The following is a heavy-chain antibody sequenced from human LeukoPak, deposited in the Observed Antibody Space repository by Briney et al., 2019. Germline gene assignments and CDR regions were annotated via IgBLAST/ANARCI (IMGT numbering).Heavy chain of an antibody. V-gene: IGHV4-30-4*07. Sequence: SETLSLTCAVSGGSISSGGYSWSWIRQPPGKGREWIGYIYYSGSTYYNPSLKSRVTISVDTSKNQFSLKLSSVTAADTAVYYCARQRGAAAGALDYWGQGTLVTVSS. J-gene: IGHJ4*02. CDR2: IYYSGST. D-gene: IGHD6-13*01. CDR1: GGSISSGGYS. CDR3: ARQRGAAAGALDY.